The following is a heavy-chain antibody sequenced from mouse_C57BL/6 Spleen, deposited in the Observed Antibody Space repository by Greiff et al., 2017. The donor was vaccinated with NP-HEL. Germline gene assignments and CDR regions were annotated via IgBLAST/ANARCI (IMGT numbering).Heavy chain of an antibody. J-gene: IGHJ2*01. Sequence: DVKLQESGGGLVQPGGSLSLSCAASGFTFTDYYMSWVRQPPGKALEWLGFIRNKANGYTTEYSASVKGRFTISRDNSQSILYLQMNALRAEDSATYYCARYWVDYFDYWGQGTTLTVSS. V-gene: IGHV7-3*01. CDR1: GFTFTDYY. CDR2: IRNKANGYTT. CDR3: ARYWVDYFDY. D-gene: IGHD1-1*02.